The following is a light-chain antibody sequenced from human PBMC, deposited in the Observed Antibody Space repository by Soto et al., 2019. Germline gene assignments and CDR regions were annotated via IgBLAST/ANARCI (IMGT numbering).Light chain of an antibody. CDR1: QSVSSY. Sequence: EIVLTQSPATLSLSPGERATLSCRASQSVSSYLAWYQQKPGQAPRLLIYGASSGATDVPDRFSGSGSGTDFSLTISRLEPEDFAVYYCQQYGDSPVTFGQGTKVDIK. J-gene: IGKJ1*01. CDR2: GAS. CDR3: QQYGDSPVT. V-gene: IGKV3-20*01.